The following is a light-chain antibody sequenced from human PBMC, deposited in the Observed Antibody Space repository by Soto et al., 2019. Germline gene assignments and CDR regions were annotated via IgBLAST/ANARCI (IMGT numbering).Light chain of an antibody. V-gene: IGLV1-51*01. Sequence: QSVLTQPPSVSAASGQEVTISCSGRTSNIGNNYVYWYQQLPGTAPKLLIYENNKRASGIPDRFSGSKSGTSATLGITGLQTGHEADYYCGTWDSSLSAGVFGGGTKLTVL. CDR2: ENN. CDR3: GTWDSSLSAGV. J-gene: IGLJ3*02. CDR1: TSNIGNNY.